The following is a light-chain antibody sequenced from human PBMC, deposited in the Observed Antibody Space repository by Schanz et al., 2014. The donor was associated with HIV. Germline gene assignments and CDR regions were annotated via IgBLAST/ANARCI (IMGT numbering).Light chain of an antibody. J-gene: IGLJ3*02. CDR3: CSYAATSNVL. V-gene: IGLV2-23*02. CDR1: SSDIGYYNL. CDR2: EVT. Sequence: QSALTQPASVSGSPGQSITISCTGTSSDIGYYNLVSWYQQYPGKAPKLMIYEVTKRPSGVPDRFSGSKSGNTASLTISGLQAEDEADYYCCSYAATSNVLFGGGTKLTVL.